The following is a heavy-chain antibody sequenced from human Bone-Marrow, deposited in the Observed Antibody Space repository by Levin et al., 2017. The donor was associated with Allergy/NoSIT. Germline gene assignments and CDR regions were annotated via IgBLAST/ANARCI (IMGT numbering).Heavy chain of an antibody. V-gene: IGHV4-59*08. CDR1: GGSISPYH. Sequence: SETLSLTCTVSGGSISPYHWSWIRQAPEKGLEWIGFFSYAGTTSHNPSLKSRVTMSLDTSKNQFSLNLSSVTAADTAVYFCARSKSGNDAGDYWGQGTLVTVSS. D-gene: IGHD4-23*01. CDR2: FSYAGTT. CDR3: ARSKSGNDAGDY. J-gene: IGHJ4*02.